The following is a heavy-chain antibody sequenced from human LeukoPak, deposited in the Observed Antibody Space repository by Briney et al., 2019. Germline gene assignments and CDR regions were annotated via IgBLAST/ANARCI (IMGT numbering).Heavy chain of an antibody. CDR3: ARDQMTTVTTDYYYGMDV. Sequence: GGSLRLSCAASGFTFSSYSMNWVRQAPGKGLEWVSSISSSSSYIYYADSVKGRLTISRDNAKNSLYLQMNSLRAEDTAVYYCARDQMTTVTTDYYYGMDVWGQGTTVTVSS. CDR1: GFTFSSYS. CDR2: ISSSSSYI. J-gene: IGHJ6*02. D-gene: IGHD4-17*01. V-gene: IGHV3-21*01.